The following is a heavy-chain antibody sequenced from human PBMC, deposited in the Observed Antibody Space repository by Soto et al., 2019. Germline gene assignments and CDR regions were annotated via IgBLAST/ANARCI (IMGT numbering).Heavy chain of an antibody. CDR1: GDTFNFYT. Sequence: QVQLVQSGVEVKKPGPSVKVSCKASGDTFNFYTINWVRQAPGLGLEWMGRFNPILSFSNSALKFQGRVTLTADKSTSTAYMVLSSLRSEDTAIYYCATSFGSGSRAFDYWGQGALVTVSS. CDR3: ATSFGSGSRAFDY. D-gene: IGHD3-10*01. J-gene: IGHJ4*02. CDR2: FNPILSFS. V-gene: IGHV1-69*02.